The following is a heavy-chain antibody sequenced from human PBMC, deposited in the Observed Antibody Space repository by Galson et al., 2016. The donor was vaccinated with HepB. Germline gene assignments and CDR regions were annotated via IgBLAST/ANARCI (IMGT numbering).Heavy chain of an antibody. CDR1: GFPFSSYS. Sequence: LRLSCAASGFPFSSYSMHWVRQAPGKGLVWVSVSNSDGRTTTYAGSVKGRFTISRDNAKRTLYLEINSLKAEDTAVYFCARTRYPCSMDVWGQGTTVTVSS. V-gene: IGHV3-74*03. J-gene: IGHJ6*01. CDR3: ARTRYPCSMDV. D-gene: IGHD1-1*01. CDR2: SNSDGRTT.